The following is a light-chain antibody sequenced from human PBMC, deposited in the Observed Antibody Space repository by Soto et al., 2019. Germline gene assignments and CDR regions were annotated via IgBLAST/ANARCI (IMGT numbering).Light chain of an antibody. CDR1: QSVSTW. CDR3: QQYNSYWT. J-gene: IGKJ1*01. CDR2: DAA. V-gene: IGKV1-5*01. Sequence: GDRVTITCRASQSVSTWLAWYQQKPGKAPKLLIYDAANLERGVPSRFSGSGSGTELTLTINSLQPDDFATYYCQQYNSYWTFGQGTKVEI.